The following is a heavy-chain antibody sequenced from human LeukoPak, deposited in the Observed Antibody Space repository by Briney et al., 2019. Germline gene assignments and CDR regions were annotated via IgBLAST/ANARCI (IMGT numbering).Heavy chain of an antibody. CDR2: INPNSGGT. CDR1: GYTFTGYY. V-gene: IGHV1-2*02. CDR3: AREISTPYCSSTSCSYYFDY. J-gene: IGHJ4*02. D-gene: IGHD2-2*01. Sequence: ASVKVSCKASGYTFTGYYMHWVRQAPGQGLEWMGWINPNSGGTNYAQKFQGRVTMTRDTSISTAYMELSRLRSDDTAVYYCAREISTPYCSSTSCSYYFDYWGQGTLVTVSS.